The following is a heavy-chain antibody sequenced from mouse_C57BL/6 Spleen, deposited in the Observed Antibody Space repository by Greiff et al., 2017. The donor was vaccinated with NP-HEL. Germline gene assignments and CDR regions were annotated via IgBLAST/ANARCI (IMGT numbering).Heavy chain of an antibody. D-gene: IGHD2-2*01. CDR2: IWSGGST. CDR3: AKGMVTTRYYYAMDY. Sequence: VKLMESGPGLVQPSQSLSITCTVSGFSLTSYGVHWVRQPPGKGLEWLGVIWSGGSTDYNAAFISRLSISKDNSKSQVFFKMNSLQADDTAIYYCAKGMVTTRYYYAMDYWGQGTSVTVSS. CDR1: GFSLTSYG. V-gene: IGHV2-4*01. J-gene: IGHJ4*01.